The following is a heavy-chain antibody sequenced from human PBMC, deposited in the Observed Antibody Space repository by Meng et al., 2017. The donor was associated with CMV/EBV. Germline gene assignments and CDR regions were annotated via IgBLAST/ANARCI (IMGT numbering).Heavy chain of an antibody. D-gene: IGHD6-6*01. V-gene: IGHV3-11*01. Sequence: GESLKISCAASGFTFSDYYTSWIRQAPGKGLEWVSYISSSGSTIYYADSVKGRFTISRDNAKNSLYLQMNSLRAEDTAVYCCARDPGYSSSSGRYYYYYGMDVWGQGTTVTVSS. J-gene: IGHJ6*02. CDR2: ISSSGSTI. CDR3: ARDPGYSSSSGRYYYYYGMDV. CDR1: GFTFSDYY.